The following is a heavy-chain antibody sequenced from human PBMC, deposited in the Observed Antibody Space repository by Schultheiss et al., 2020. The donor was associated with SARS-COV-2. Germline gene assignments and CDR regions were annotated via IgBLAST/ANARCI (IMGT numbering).Heavy chain of an antibody. D-gene: IGHD5-12*01. CDR2: ISAYNGNT. CDR1: GYTFTSYG. V-gene: IGHV1-18*01. CDR3: AQTLVATDFNWFDP. J-gene: IGHJ5*02. Sequence: ASVKVSCKASGYTFTSYGISWVRQAPGQGLEWMGWISAYNGNTNYAQKFQGRVTITRDTSASTAYMELSSLRSEDTAVYYCAQTLVATDFNWFDPWGQGTLVTVSS.